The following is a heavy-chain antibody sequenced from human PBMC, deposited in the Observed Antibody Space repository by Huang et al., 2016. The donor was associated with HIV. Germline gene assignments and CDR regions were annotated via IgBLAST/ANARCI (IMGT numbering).Heavy chain of an antibody. CDR2: AFCGWNT. J-gene: IGHJ3*01. D-gene: IGHD3-16*01. CDR1: GGSVNSGYYY. Sequence: QLQLQESGPGLVRPSETLSLTCSVSGGSVNSGYYYWGWIRQPPGKGLEWIAGAFCGWNTFYNPSLKSRFSMSVDTSKKRFSLNLSAVTAADTAVYFCARLPFDYVWGTQRQTALDELDVWGQGTMVTVSS. V-gene: IGHV4-39*01. CDR3: ARLPFDYVWGTQRQTALDELDV.